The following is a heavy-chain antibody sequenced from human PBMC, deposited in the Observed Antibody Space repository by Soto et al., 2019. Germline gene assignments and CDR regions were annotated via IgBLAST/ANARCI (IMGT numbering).Heavy chain of an antibody. V-gene: IGHV3-33*01. J-gene: IGHJ4*02. CDR2: IWHDGNNK. CDR3: ARESEDLTSNFDY. Sequence: GGSLRLSCAASGFTFSNYGMHWVRQAPGKGLEWVAIIWHDGNNKYYGDSMKGRFTISRDNGKNSLYLEIHSLRAEDTAVYYCARESEDLTSNFDYWGQGTLVTVSS. CDR1: GFTFSNYG.